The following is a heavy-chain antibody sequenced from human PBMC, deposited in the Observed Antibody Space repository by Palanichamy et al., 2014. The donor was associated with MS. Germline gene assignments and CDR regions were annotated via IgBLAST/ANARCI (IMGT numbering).Heavy chain of an antibody. CDR2: IIPIFGTP. CDR1: GGTFKNFA. CDR3: ARKAGSPDCGGNHCYCLDS. D-gene: IGHD2-21*01. V-gene: IGHV1-69*01. Sequence: QVQLVQSGAEVREPGSSVKVSCEASGGTFKNFAFSWVRQAPGQGLEWMGGIIPIFGTPKYAQKFQDRVSITADESTTTVYMELRSLRSEDTAVYYCARKAGSPDCGGNHCYCLDSWGQGTRVGVSS. J-gene: IGHJ4*02.